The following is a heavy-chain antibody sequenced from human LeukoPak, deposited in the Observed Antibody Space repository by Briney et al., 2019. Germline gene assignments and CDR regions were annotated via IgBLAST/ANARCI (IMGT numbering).Heavy chain of an antibody. CDR3: SRGDNPFDY. J-gene: IGHJ4*02. Sequence: PSETLCLTCAVSGGSISSGGYSWSWIRQPPGKGLEWIGYISYSGSTNYNPSLKSRVTISVDTSKNQFSLKLSSVAAADTAVYYCSRGDNPFDYWGQGTLVTVSS. D-gene: IGHD3-16*01. V-gene: IGHV4-61*08. CDR1: GGSISSGGYS. CDR2: ISYSGST.